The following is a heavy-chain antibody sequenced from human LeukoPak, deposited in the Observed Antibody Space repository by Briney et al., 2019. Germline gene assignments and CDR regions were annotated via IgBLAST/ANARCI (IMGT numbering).Heavy chain of an antibody. Sequence: SSETLSLTCAVYGGSFSGYYWSWIRQPPGKGLEWIGEINHSGSTNYNPSLKSRVTISVDTSKNQFSLKLSSVTAADTAVYYCARGGRDGHNFQDYWGQGTLVTVSS. CDR1: GGSFSGYY. J-gene: IGHJ4*02. D-gene: IGHD5-24*01. V-gene: IGHV4-34*01. CDR2: INHSGST. CDR3: ARGGRDGHNFQDY.